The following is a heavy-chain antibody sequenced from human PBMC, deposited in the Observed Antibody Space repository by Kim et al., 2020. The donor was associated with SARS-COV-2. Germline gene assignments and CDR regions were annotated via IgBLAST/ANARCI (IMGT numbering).Heavy chain of an antibody. D-gene: IGHD5-18*01. CDR3: ARGPRGYSYGYVDY. V-gene: IGHV3-21*01. Sequence: GGSLRLSCAASGFTFSSYSMNWVRQAPGKGLEWVSSISSSSSYIYYADSVKGRFTISRDNAKNSLYLQMYSLRAEDTAVYYCARGPRGYSYGYVDYWGQGTLVTVSS. CDR1: GFTFSSYS. CDR2: ISSSSSYI. J-gene: IGHJ4*02.